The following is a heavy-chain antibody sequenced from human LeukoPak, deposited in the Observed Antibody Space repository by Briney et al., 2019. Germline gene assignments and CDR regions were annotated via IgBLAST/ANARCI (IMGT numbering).Heavy chain of an antibody. CDR2: IYPGDSDT. V-gene: IGHV5-51*01. CDR1: GYSFTSYW. Sequence: GESLKISCKGSGYSFTSYWIGWVRQMPGKGLEWMGIIYPGDSDTRYSPSFQGQVTIPADKSISTAYLQWSSLKASDTAMYYCARARYYYGSGSYYPDDYWGQGTLVTVSS. J-gene: IGHJ4*02. CDR3: ARARYYYGSGSYYPDDY. D-gene: IGHD3-10*01.